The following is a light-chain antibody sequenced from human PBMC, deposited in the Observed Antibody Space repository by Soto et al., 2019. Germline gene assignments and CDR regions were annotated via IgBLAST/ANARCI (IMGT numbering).Light chain of an antibody. J-gene: IGKJ4*01. Sequence: AIQLTPSPSSLSASVGDRVTITCRASQGFSSALAWYQQKPGKTPKLLIYDASSLESGVPSRFSGSGSGTDFTLTISCLQPEDFATYYCQQFYTYPLTFGGGTKVEI. CDR3: QQFYTYPLT. CDR1: QGFSSA. V-gene: IGKV1-13*02. CDR2: DAS.